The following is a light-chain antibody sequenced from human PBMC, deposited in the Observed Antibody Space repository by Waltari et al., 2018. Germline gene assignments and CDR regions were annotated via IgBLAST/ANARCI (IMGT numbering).Light chain of an antibody. CDR1: SSNIGSNP. CDR2: DNN. Sequence: SVLTQPPSASGTPGQRVTISCSGTSSNIGSNPVTWYQQFPGPAPKLLIYDNNQWPSGVPDRFSGSKSGTSASLAISGLQSDDEADFYCAAWDDRLNGPVFGGGTKLTVL. J-gene: IGLJ3*02. V-gene: IGLV1-44*01. CDR3: AAWDDRLNGPV.